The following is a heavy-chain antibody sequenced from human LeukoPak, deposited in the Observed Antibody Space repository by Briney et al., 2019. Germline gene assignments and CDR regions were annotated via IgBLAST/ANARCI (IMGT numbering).Heavy chain of an antibody. CDR2: ISNNGGYT. V-gene: IGHV3-23*01. D-gene: IGHD1-1*01. CDR1: GFTFSSSA. J-gene: IGHJ4*02. Sequence: GGSLRLSCAASGFTFSSSAMSWVRQAPGKGLEWVSAISNNGGYTYYADSVQGRFTISRDNSKSTLCLQMNSLRAEDTAVYYCARHPNSNWDYWGQGTLVTVSS. CDR3: ARHPNSNWDY.